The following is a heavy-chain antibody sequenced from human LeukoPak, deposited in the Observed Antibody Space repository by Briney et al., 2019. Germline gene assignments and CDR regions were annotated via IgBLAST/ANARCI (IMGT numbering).Heavy chain of an antibody. CDR1: GYTVSSNY. D-gene: IGHD3-16*02. CDR3: ARDPDYVWGSYRRDPSYYFDY. V-gene: IGHV3-66*01. J-gene: IGHJ4*02. CDR2: IYSGGST. Sequence: GGSLRLSCLVSGYTVSSNYMSWVRQAPGKGLEWVAVIYSGGSTYYADSVKGRFTISRDSSKNTVFLQMNSLRAEDTAVYYCARDPDYVWGSYRRDPSYYFDYWGQGTLVTVSS.